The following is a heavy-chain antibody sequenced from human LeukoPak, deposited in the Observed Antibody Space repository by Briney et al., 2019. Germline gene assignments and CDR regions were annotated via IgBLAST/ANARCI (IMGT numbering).Heavy chain of an antibody. CDR1: GGSFSSKV. J-gene: IGHJ4*02. CDR3: ARSGGSSWYTSSYY. V-gene: IGHV1-69*04. D-gene: IGHD6-13*01. CDR2: IIPILGKA. Sequence: GASVKVSCKASGGSFSSKVASWVRQAPGQGLEWMGRIIPILGKADYAQKFQGRVTITADKTTNTAYMELSRLTSEDTAVYYCARSGGSSWYTSSYYWGQGTLITVSS.